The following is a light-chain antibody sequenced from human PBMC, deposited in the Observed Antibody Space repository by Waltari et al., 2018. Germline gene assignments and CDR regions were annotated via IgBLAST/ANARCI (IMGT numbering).Light chain of an antibody. V-gene: IGLV3-19*01. CDR3: RCRDNSGFRHV. J-gene: IGLJ1*01. CDR1: SLRSYD. CDR2: GQT. Sequence: SSDLTQDPAVYVAMGQTVRITCQGDSLRSYDATWSQQKPVQAPVLVIFGQTKRPSGIPARFSVSCSRNTASLTITGAQAEDEADYYCRCRDNSGFRHVFGPGTKVTV.